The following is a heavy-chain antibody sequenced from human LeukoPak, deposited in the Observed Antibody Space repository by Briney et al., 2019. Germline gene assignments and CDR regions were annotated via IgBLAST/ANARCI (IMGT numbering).Heavy chain of an antibody. CDR1: GYTFTSYG. D-gene: IGHD5-18*01. J-gene: IGHJ4*02. CDR2: ISAYNGNT. Sequence: ASVKVSCKASGYTFTSYGISWVRQAPGQGLEGMGWISAYNGNTNYVQKLQGRVTMTTDTSTSRAYMELRSLRSDDTAVYYCARDDRRGYSYGSNLFDYWGQGTLVTVSS. V-gene: IGHV1-18*01. CDR3: ARDDRRGYSYGSNLFDY.